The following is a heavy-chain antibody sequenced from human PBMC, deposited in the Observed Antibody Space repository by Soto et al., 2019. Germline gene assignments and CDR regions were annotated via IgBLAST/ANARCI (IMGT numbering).Heavy chain of an antibody. J-gene: IGHJ4*02. V-gene: IGHV1-69*13. Sequence: SVKVSCKSSGYIFKNYAVTWLRQAPGQGLEWMGGIIPVFGTPDYSQKFRGRVTITADESTSTVYMELRSLTSEDTAVYYCARHLYDYVWGSYRHWGQGTLVTASS. D-gene: IGHD3-16*01. CDR3: ARHLYDYVWGSYRH. CDR2: IIPVFGTP. CDR1: GYIFKNYA.